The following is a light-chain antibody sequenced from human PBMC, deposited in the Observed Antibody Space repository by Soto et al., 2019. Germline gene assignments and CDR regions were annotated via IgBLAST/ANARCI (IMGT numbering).Light chain of an antibody. Sequence: EIVMTQSPCTLSLSQGERARLSCRASQTVRNNYLAWYQQKPGQAPRLLIYDASSRATGIPDRFSGGGSGTDFTLTISRLEPEDFAVYYCQQFSSYPLTFGGGTKVDIK. CDR1: QTVRNNY. CDR3: QQFSSYPLT. V-gene: IGKV3-20*01. CDR2: DAS. J-gene: IGKJ4*01.